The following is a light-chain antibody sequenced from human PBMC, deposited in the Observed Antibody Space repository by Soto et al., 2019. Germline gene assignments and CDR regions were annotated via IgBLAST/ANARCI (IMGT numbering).Light chain of an antibody. CDR3: QSYDRSLRVKV. V-gene: IGLV1-40*01. CDR1: SSNIGAGYD. CDR2: GNS. J-gene: IGLJ2*01. Sequence: QSVLTQPASLSGGPGQRFTISCSGISSNIGAGYDVHWYQPLPGTSHKLLVYGNSNPPSGVPGRFSGSKSATSASLSITGLQAEDEADYYDQSYDRSLRVKVFGGGTQLTVL.